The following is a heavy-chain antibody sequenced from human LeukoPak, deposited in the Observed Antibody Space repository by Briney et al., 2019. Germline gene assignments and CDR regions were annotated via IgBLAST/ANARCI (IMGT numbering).Heavy chain of an antibody. J-gene: IGHJ4*02. Sequence: GESLKTSCKGSGYSFTSYWIGWVRQMPGKGLEWMGIIYPGDSDTRYSPSFQGQVTISADKSISTAYLQWSSLKASDTAMYYCARHPTMLAHDPYYFDYWGQGTLVTVSS. CDR2: IYPGDSDT. CDR3: ARHPTMLAHDPYYFDY. V-gene: IGHV5-51*01. D-gene: IGHD2-8*01. CDR1: GYSFTSYW.